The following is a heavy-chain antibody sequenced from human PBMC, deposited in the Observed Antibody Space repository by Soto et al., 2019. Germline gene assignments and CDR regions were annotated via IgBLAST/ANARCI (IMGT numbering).Heavy chain of an antibody. CDR1: GYTFTSYG. Sequence: ASVKVSCKSSGYTFTSYGIGWVRQAPGQGLEWMGWISAYNGNTNYAQKLQGRVTMTTDTSTSTAYMELRSLRSDDTAVYYCARDFLRGVLSGYTNLYFDYWGQGTLVTVSS. CDR3: ARDFLRGVLSGYTNLYFDY. CDR2: ISAYNGNT. J-gene: IGHJ4*02. D-gene: IGHD3-22*01. V-gene: IGHV1-18*01.